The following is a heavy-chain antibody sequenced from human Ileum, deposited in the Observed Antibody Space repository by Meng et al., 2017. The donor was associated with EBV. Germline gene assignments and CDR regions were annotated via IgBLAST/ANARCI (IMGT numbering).Heavy chain of an antibody. Sequence: QVQLQGSGPGLVKPSETLSLTCTVPGGSISSYYGSWIRQPPGKGLEWIGYIYYSGSTNYNPSLKSRVTISVDTSKNQFSLNLSSVTAADTAVYYCARGGWSLDYWGQGTLVTVSS. J-gene: IGHJ4*02. CDR1: GGSISSYY. V-gene: IGHV4-59*08. CDR2: IYYSGST. CDR3: ARGGWSLDY. D-gene: IGHD2-15*01.